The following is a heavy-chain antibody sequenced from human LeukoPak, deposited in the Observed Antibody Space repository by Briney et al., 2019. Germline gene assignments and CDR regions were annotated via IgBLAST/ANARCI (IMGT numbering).Heavy chain of an antibody. V-gene: IGHV3-66*01. CDR3: AKKNYGSGSYLYYFDY. D-gene: IGHD3-10*01. J-gene: IGHJ4*02. CDR1: GFTVSTNY. CDR2: IYSGGST. Sequence: GGSLRLSCAVSGFTVSTNYMSWVRQAPGKGLEWVSVIYSGGSTHYADSVKGRFTISRDNSKNTLYLQMNSLRAEDTAVYYCAKKNYGSGSYLYYFDYWGQGTLVTVSS.